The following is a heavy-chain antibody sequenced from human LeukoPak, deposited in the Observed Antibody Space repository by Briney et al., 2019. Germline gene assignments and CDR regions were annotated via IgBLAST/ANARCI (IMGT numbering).Heavy chain of an antibody. CDR3: ARVWGSIDY. CDR2: MNPKSGNT. D-gene: IGHD7-27*01. V-gene: IGHV1-8*01. Sequence: GASVKVSCKPSGYTSTNYDINWVRQATGQGLEWMGWMNPKSGNTGSAQRFQGRVTLTRDTSISTAYMELSSLRSEDTAVYYCARVWGSIDYWGQGTLVTVSS. CDR1: GYTSTNYD. J-gene: IGHJ4*02.